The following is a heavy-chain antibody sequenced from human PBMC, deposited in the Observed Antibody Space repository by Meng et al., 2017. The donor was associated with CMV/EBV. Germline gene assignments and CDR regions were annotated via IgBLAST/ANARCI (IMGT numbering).Heavy chain of an antibody. CDR1: GGSNSSGDYY. CDR3: ARDNRRGGVDY. Sequence: QVELHVSRPGLVKPSQTLSLTCPVSGGSNSSGDYYWSWNRQPPGKGLEWIGYIYYSGSTYYNPSLKSRVTISVDTSKNQFSLKLSSVTAADTAVYYCARDNRRGGVDYWGQGTLVTVSS. J-gene: IGHJ4*02. V-gene: IGHV4-30-4*08. D-gene: IGHD3-3*01. CDR2: IYYSGST.